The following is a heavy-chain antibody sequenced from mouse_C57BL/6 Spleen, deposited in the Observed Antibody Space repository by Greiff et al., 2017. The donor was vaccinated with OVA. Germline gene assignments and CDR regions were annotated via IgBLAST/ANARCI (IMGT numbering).Heavy chain of an antibody. J-gene: IGHJ2*01. CDR1: GYAFSSSW. Sequence: VQLQQSGPELVKPGASVKISCKASGYAFSSSWMNWVKQRPGTGLEWIGRIYPGDGDTNYNGKFKGKATLTADKSSSTAYMQLSSLTSEDSAVYFCARSGITTVVADYFDYWGQGTTLTVSS. V-gene: IGHV1-82*01. CDR3: ARSGITTVVADYFDY. D-gene: IGHD1-1*01. CDR2: IYPGDGDT.